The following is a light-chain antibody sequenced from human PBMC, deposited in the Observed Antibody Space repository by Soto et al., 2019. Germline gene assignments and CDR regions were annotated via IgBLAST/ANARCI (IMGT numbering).Light chain of an antibody. J-gene: IGKJ1*01. Sequence: DIQMTPSPSTLSASVVDRVTITCRASQSISSWLAWYQQKPGKAPKLLIYDASSLESGVPSRFSGSGSGTEFTLTISSLQPDDFATYYCQQYNSYPTFGQGTKVDIK. V-gene: IGKV1-5*01. CDR3: QQYNSYPT. CDR1: QSISSW. CDR2: DAS.